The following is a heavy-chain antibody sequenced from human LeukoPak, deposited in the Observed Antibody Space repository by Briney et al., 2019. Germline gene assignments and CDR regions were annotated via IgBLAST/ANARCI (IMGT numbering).Heavy chain of an antibody. J-gene: IGHJ4*02. V-gene: IGHV4-34*01. CDR2: INHSGST. D-gene: IGHD1-26*01. Sequence: SETLSLTCAVYGGSFSGYYWSWIRQPPGKGLEWIGEINHSGSTNYNPSLKSRVTISVDTSKNQFSPKLSSVTAADTAVYYCARVGATPLGHAFDYWGQGTLVTVSS. CDR3: ARVGATPLGHAFDY. CDR1: GGSFSGYY.